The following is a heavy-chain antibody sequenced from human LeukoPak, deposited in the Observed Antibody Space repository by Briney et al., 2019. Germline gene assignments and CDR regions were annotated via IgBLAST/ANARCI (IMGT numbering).Heavy chain of an antibody. CDR1: GDSFSSVTDY. J-gene: IGHJ4*02. D-gene: IGHD6-19*01. Sequence: PSETLSLTCTVSGDSFSSVTDYWAWIRQPPGKGLEWIASGDYSGGTYYNPSLESRVAISADMSKNQFSLKLTSVTGADTAVYYCARERGEEYSSGWYKRNYFDNWGQGIRVTVSS. CDR3: ARERGEEYSSGWYKRNYFDN. V-gene: IGHV4-39*07. CDR2: GDYSGGT.